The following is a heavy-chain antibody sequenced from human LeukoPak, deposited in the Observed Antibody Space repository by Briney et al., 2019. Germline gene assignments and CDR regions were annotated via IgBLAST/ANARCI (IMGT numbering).Heavy chain of an antibody. D-gene: IGHD3-16*01. Sequence: GGSLRLSCAASGFTFSDYYMSWIRQAPGKGLEWVSYISSSSSYTNYADSVKGRFTISRDNSKNTLYLQMNSLRAEDTAVYNCAKKLRGTYSFDCWGQGTLVTVSS. CDR2: ISSSSSYT. V-gene: IGHV3-11*03. CDR1: GFTFSDYY. J-gene: IGHJ4*02. CDR3: AKKLRGTYSFDC.